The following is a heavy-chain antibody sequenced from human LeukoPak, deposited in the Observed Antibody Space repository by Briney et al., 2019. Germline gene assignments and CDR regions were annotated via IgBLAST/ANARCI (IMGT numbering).Heavy chain of an antibody. CDR2: ISSGSSTI. Sequence: GGSLRLSCAASGFTFSSYNMNWVRQAPGKGLEWVSYISSGSSTIYYADSVKGRFTISRDNAKNSLYLQMNSLRAEDTAVYYCARSGSYRLDYWGQGTLVTVSS. J-gene: IGHJ4*02. V-gene: IGHV3-48*01. CDR3: ARSGSYRLDY. CDR1: GFTFSSYN. D-gene: IGHD1-26*01.